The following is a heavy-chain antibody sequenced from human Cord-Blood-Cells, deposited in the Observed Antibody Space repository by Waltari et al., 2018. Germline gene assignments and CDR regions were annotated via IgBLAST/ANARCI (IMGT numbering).Heavy chain of an antibody. D-gene: IGHD2-2*02. CDR2: INPSGGST. CDR1: GYTFTSYY. V-gene: IGHV1-46*01. J-gene: IGHJ3*02. Sequence: QVQLVQSGAEVKKPGASVKVSCKASGYTFTSYYMHWVRQAPGQGLEWMGIINPSGGSTSYAQKFQGRVTMTRDTSTSTVYMELSSLRSEDTAVYYCARGDCSSTSCYTGAFDIWGQGTMVTVSS. CDR3: ARGDCSSTSCYTGAFDI.